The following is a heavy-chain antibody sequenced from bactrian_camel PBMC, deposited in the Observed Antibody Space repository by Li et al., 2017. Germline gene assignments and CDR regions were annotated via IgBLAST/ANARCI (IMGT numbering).Heavy chain of an antibody. Sequence: DVQLVESGGGLVQAGGSLRLSCAVSGYTNSKYCMGWFRQIPDKEREGVAGIYPGGVPNWYADSVKGRFTISQDNAKNTLYLQMNSLKPEDTAMYYCAAGQGSLPYWGQGTQVTVS. J-gene: IGHJ4*01. CDR2: IYPGGVPN. V-gene: IGHV3S31*01. CDR1: GYTNSKYC. CDR3: AAGQGSLPY. D-gene: IGHD2*01.